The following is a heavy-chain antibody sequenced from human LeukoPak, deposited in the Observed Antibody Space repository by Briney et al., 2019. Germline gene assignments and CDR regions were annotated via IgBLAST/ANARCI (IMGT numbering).Heavy chain of an antibody. Sequence: GGSLRLSCAASGFNFNNFAMSWVRQAPGKGPEWLSAMTGPADTTYYAESVKGRLIISRDYSKSMVYLQMNSLRVEDTAIYYCAKGAEIDHWGQGTLVTVSS. V-gene: IGHV3-23*01. J-gene: IGHJ4*02. CDR1: GFNFNNFA. CDR3: AKGAEIDH. CDR2: MTGPADTT.